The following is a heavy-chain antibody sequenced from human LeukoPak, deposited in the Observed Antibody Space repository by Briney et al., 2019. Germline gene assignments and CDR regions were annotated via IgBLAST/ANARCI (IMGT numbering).Heavy chain of an antibody. J-gene: IGHJ4*02. V-gene: IGHV3-74*01. Sequence: GGSLRLSCEASGITFNNYWLHWVRQAPGKGLVWVSRVDTDGSGTIYADSVKGRFTVSRDNAKNTLYLQMISLRAKDTAVYYCARGGYSSGLDYWGQGILVTVSS. CDR2: VDTDGSGT. CDR1: GITFNNYW. CDR3: ARGGYSSGLDY. D-gene: IGHD6-19*01.